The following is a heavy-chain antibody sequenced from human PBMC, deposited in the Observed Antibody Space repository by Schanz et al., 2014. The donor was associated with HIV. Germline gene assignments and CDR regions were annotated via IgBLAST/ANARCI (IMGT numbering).Heavy chain of an antibody. D-gene: IGHD1-26*01. CDR1: GVTFSNYW. CDR3: VKDFTDSKGGFDY. Sequence: EVQLVESGGGLVQPGGSLRLSCVASGVTFSNYWMTWVRHVSGKGLEWVSGITWNNKVMGYVDSVKGRFTISRDTAKNSLFLQMVNLISEDTAFYYCVKDFTDSKGGFDYWGQGALVIVSS. CDR2: ITWNNKVM. J-gene: IGHJ4*02. V-gene: IGHV3-9*01.